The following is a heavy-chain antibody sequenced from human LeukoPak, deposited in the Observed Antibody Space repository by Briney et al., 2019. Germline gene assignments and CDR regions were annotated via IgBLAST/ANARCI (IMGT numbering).Heavy chain of an antibody. D-gene: IGHD6-19*01. J-gene: IGHJ5*02. CDR2: ISYDGSNK. CDR3: AKDWGSGGWYNYFDP. CDR1: GFTFSSYA. V-gene: IGHV3-30-3*01. Sequence: PGGSLRLSCAASGFTFSSYAIHWVRQAPGKGLEWVAVISYDGSNKYYADSVKGRFTISRDNSKNTLYLQMDSLRAEDTAVYHCAKDWGSGGWYNYFDPWGQGTLVTVSS.